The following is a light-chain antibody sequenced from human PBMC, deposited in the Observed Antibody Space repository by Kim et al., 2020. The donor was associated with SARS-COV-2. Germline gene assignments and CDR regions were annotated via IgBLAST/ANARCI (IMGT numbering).Light chain of an antibody. CDR2: EAS. CDR3: QQYSAN. Sequence: DVQMTQSPSTLSASVGDRVTITCRASHNIDKWLAWYQQKPGKVPKVLIYEASNLQSGVPSRFSGSGFGTEFTPTINNLQPDDFATYYCQQYSANFGLGSKLEI. J-gene: IGKJ2*01. V-gene: IGKV1-5*03. CDR1: HNIDKW.